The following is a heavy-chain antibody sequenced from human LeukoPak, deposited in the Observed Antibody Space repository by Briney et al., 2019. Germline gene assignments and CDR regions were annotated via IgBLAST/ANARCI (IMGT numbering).Heavy chain of an antibody. D-gene: IGHD3-22*01. CDR2: IKSDGST. CDR1: GFTFSSFW. V-gene: IGHV3-74*01. J-gene: IGHJ1*01. Sequence: GGSLRLSCAASGFTFSSFWMHWVRQAPGKGLVWVSRIKSDGSTNYADSVKGRFTISRDNAKNTVSLQMNSLRVEDTGVYYCARAPSEIGGYYPEYFRHWGQGTLVTFSS. CDR3: ARAPSEIGGYYPEYFRH.